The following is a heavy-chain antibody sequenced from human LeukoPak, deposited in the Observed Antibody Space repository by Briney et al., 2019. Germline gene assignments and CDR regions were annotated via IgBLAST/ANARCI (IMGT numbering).Heavy chain of an antibody. CDR2: MNPNSGNT. J-gene: IGHJ5*02. D-gene: IGHD2-15*01. V-gene: IGHV1-8*01. Sequence: ASVKVSCKASGYTFTRYDINWVRQATGQGLEWLAWMNPNSGNTGYAQKFQARVTMTRSTSIGTAYMELSSLRSEDTAVYYCARGSVVAAPGSGFDPWGQGTLVTVSS. CDR3: ARGSVVAAPGSGFDP. CDR1: GYTFTRYD.